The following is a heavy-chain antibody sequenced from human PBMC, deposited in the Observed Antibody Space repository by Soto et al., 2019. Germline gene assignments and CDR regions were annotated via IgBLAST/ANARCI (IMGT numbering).Heavy chain of an antibody. J-gene: IGHJ1*01. CDR3: ARDDLXXXXXXV. V-gene: IGHV1-18*01. D-gene: IGHD1-7*01. Sequence: QIQLVQSGAEVKKPGASVKVSCKASGYTFISYGISWVRQAPGQGLEWMGWISPYNNNNTIYSQKLEGRVTLTTEXXXXXXXMELRXXXXXXXXXYYCARDDLXXXXXXVWGQ. CDR1: GYTFISYG. CDR2: ISPYNNNNT.